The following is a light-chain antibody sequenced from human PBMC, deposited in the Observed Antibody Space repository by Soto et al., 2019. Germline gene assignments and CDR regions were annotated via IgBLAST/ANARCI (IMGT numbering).Light chain of an antibody. V-gene: IGKV1-6*01. J-gene: IGKJ1*01. CDR1: RDIGSD. CDR2: AAS. Sequence: ATQMTQSPSSLSASVGDRITITCRASRDIGSDLSWYQQKPGTASTLLIYAASNLQSGIPSRFRGSRSGTEFTLTVSSLQPGDFAPYYCLQDHDYSWTFGQGTKVDIK. CDR3: LQDHDYSWT.